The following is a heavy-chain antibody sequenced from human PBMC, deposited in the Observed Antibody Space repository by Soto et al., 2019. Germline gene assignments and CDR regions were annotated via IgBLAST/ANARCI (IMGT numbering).Heavy chain of an antibody. CDR2: INPSGGST. CDR1: GYTFTTYY. V-gene: IGHV1-46*01. CDR3: ARNRASGLDI. J-gene: IGHJ3*02. Sequence: QVQLVQSGAEVNEPGASVKVSCKASGYTFTTYYIHWVRQAPGQGLEWMGFINPSGGSTSYSRKSQGRVTMTRDTSTSTVYMELSSLRSEDTAVYYCARNRASGLDIWGQGTMVTVAS. D-gene: IGHD6-25*01.